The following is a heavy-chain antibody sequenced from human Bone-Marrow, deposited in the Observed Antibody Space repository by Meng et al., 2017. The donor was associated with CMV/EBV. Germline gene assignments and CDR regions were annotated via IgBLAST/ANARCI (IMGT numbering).Heavy chain of an antibody. V-gene: IGHV3-7*01. Sequence: GGSLRLSCAASRFTFSTYWMSWVRQAPGKGLEWVANIKQDGSEKYYVDSVKGRFTISRDNAKNSLYLQMNSLRAEDTAVYYCARDRAWNDFWSGYYHYWGPGKLVHVAS. J-gene: IGHJ4*02. CDR3: ARDRAWNDFWSGYYHY. CDR2: IKQDGSEK. CDR1: RFTFSTYW. D-gene: IGHD3-3*01.